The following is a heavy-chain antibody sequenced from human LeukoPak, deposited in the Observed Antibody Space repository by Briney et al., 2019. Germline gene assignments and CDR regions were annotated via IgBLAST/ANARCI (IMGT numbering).Heavy chain of an antibody. CDR2: ISFDGSIE. D-gene: IGHD5-24*01. V-gene: IGHV3-30-3*01. CDR3: AGSRDGYNIWAY. J-gene: IGHJ4*02. Sequence: PGGSLRLSCVASGFTFSSYAMHWVRQAPGKGLEWVAGISFDGSIEVYADSVKGRFTISRDNAKNSLYLQMNSLRAEDTAVYYCAGSRDGYNIWAYWGQGTLVTVSS. CDR1: GFTFSSYA.